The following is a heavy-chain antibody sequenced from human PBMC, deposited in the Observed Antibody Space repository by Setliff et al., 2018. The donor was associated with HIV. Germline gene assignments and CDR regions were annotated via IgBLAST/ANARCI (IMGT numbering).Heavy chain of an antibody. Sequence: ASVKVSCKPSEYSFTSYDINWVRQATGQGLEWMGWLSPNSHNTGYAQKFQGRVAMTWDTSISTAYMVLSNLKSEDTAVYYCATARRDYYDRGRRSHYHIDVWGKGTTVTVSS. V-gene: IGHV1-8*01. CDR3: ATARRDYYDRGRRSHYHIDV. CDR1: EYSFTSYD. J-gene: IGHJ6*03. CDR2: LSPNSHNT. D-gene: IGHD3-22*01.